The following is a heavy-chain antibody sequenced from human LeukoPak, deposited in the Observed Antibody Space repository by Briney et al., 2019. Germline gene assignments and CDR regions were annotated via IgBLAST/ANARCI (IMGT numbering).Heavy chain of an antibody. Sequence: SETLSLTCAVYGGSFSGYYWSWIRPPPGKGLEWIGEINHSGSTNYNPSLKSRVTISVDTSKNQFSLKLSSVTAADTAVYYCARQGQTYRSDYWGQGTLVTVSS. J-gene: IGHJ4*02. CDR1: GGSFSGYY. CDR3: ARQGQTYRSDY. CDR2: INHSGST. V-gene: IGHV4-34*01. D-gene: IGHD1-26*01.